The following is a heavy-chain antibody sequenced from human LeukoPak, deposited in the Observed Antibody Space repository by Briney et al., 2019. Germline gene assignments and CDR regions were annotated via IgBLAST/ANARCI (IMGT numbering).Heavy chain of an antibody. CDR1: GYSISSGYY. CDR2: IYHSGST. CDR3: ARDRGGRLLWFGEYNWFDP. V-gene: IGHV4-38-2*02. D-gene: IGHD3-10*01. Sequence: PSETLSLTRAVSGYSISSGYYWGWIRQPPGKGLEWIGSIYHSGSTYYNPSLKSRVTISVDTSKNQFSLKLSSVTAADTAVYYCARDRGGRLLWFGEYNWFDPWGQGTLVTVSS. J-gene: IGHJ5*02.